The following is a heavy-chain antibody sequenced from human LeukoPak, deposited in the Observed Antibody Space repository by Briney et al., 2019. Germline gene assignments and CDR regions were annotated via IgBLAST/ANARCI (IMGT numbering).Heavy chain of an antibody. J-gene: IGHJ4*02. CDR1: GFTFSSFG. Sequence: AGGSLRLSCAASGFTFSSFGMHWVRQAPGKGLEWVAVIWYDGSNKYYADSVKGRFTISRDNSKNTLYLQMNSLRAEDTAVYYCARDSGYGDYAFDYWGQGTLVTVSS. V-gene: IGHV3-33*01. D-gene: IGHD4-17*01. CDR3: ARDSGYGDYAFDY. CDR2: IWYDGSNK.